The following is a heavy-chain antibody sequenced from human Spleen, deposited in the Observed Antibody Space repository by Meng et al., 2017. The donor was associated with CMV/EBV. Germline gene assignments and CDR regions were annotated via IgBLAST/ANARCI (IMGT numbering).Heavy chain of an antibody. CDR3: AREWDYDFWSGYYRPLYYYYYGMDV. D-gene: IGHD3-3*01. J-gene: IGHJ6*02. CDR2: ISSSSSYT. Sequence: GESLKISCAASGLTFSSYSMNWVRQAPGKGLEWVSFISSSSSYTYYADSVKGRFTISRDNAKNSLYLQMNSLRAEDTAVYYCAREWDYDFWSGYYRPLYYYYYGMDVWGQGTTVTVSS. V-gene: IGHV3-21*01. CDR1: GLTFSSYS.